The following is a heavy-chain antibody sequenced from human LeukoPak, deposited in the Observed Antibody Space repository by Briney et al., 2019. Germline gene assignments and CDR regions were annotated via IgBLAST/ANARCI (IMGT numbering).Heavy chain of an antibody. V-gene: IGHV1-69*13. CDR2: IIPIFGTA. CDR3: ARGYYYDSSGYWNY. CDR1: GGTFSSYA. D-gene: IGHD3-22*01. J-gene: IGHJ4*02. Sequence: SVKVSCEASGGTFSSYAISWVRQAPGQGLEWMGGIIPIFGTANYAQKFQGRVTITADESTSTAYMELSSLRSEDTAVYYCARGYYYDSSGYWNYWGQGTLVTVSS.